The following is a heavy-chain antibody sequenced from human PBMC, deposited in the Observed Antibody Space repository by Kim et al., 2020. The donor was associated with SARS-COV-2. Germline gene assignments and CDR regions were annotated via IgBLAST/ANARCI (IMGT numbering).Heavy chain of an antibody. CDR1: GFTFSSYA. D-gene: IGHD3-10*01. J-gene: IGHJ4*02. V-gene: IGHV3-23*01. CDR3: AKDGWWITMVRGVTSYFDY. CDR2: ISGSGGST. Sequence: GGSLRLSCAASGFTFSSYAMSWVRQAPGKGLEWVSAISGSGGSTYYADSVKGRFTISRDNSKNTLYLQMNSLRAEDTAVYYCAKDGWWITMVRGVTSYFDYWGQGTLVTVSS.